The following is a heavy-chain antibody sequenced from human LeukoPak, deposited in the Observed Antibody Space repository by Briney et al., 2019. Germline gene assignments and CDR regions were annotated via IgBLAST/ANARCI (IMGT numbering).Heavy chain of an antibody. CDR2: IFYSGST. CDR3: AKHTSTWYWEAIN. Sequence: SETLSLTCTVSGGSISSSGYFWGWIRQPPGKGLEWIGSIFYSGSTYYNPSLNSRVTISIDTSKNQFSLRLSSVTAADTALYYCAKHTSTWYWEAINWGQGTLVTVSS. J-gene: IGHJ4*02. D-gene: IGHD6-13*01. CDR1: GGSISSSGYF. V-gene: IGHV4-39*01.